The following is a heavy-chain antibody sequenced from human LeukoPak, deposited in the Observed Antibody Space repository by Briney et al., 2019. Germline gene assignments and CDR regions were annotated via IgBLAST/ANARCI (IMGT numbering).Heavy chain of an antibody. J-gene: IGHJ5*02. CDR2: ISSDGLTA. D-gene: IGHD3-16*01. CDR1: GFSISHFW. V-gene: IGHV3-74*01. Sequence: GGSLRLSCAASGFSISHFWMYWVRQAPGKGLLWVARISSDGLTAGYADSVKGRFTISRDNGENTLYLQMNSLRAEDTAVFYCAGSPNDVEDLWGQGTLVTVSS. CDR3: AGSPNDVEDL.